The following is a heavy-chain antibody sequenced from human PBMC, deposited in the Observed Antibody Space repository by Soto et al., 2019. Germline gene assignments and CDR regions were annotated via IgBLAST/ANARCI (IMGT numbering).Heavy chain of an antibody. V-gene: IGHV3-23*01. J-gene: IGHJ2*01. Sequence: DVQLLESGGGLVQPGGSLRLSCGAPGFTFSIYAMSWVRQAPGKGLEWVSAINGDSSGMFYADSVRGRFTISRDNSENTVYLQTNSLRAEDTAIYFCARGEQQIYWFFDLWGRGTLVSVSS. CDR3: ARGEQQIYWFFDL. CDR1: GFTFSIYA. CDR2: INGDSSGM. D-gene: IGHD6-13*01.